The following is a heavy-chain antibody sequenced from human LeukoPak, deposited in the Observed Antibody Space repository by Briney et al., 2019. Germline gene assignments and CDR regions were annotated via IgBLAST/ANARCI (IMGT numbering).Heavy chain of an antibody. CDR3: ARDRSGSFRFDY. J-gene: IGHJ4*02. V-gene: IGHV3-66*02. CDR2: IYSGGST. Sequence: GGSLRLSCAASGFTVSSNYMSWVRQAPGKGLEWVSAIYSGGSTYYADSVKGRFAISRDNSKNTLYLQMNSLRAEDTAVYYCARDRSGSFRFDYWGQGTLVTVSS. CDR1: GFTVSSNY. D-gene: IGHD1-26*01.